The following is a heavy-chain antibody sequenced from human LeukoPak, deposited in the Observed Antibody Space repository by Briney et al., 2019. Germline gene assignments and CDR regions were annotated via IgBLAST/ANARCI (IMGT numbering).Heavy chain of an antibody. D-gene: IGHD6-6*01. V-gene: IGHV7-4-1*02. CDR3: ARDSRPSGRSSGAFDI. CDR2: INTNTGNP. CDR1: GYTFTSYA. Sequence: GASVKVSCKASGYTFTSYAMNWVRQAPGQGLEWMGWINTNTGNPTYAQGFTGRFVFSLDTSVSTAYLQISSLKAEDTAVYYCARDSRPSGRSSGAFDIWGQGTMVTVSS. J-gene: IGHJ3*02.